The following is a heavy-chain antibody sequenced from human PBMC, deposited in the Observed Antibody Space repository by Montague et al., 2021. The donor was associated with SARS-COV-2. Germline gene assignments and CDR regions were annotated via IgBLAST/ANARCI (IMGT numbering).Heavy chain of an antibody. J-gene: IGHJ4*02. D-gene: IGHD6-6*01. CDR3: AREKRSSYFSDY. V-gene: IGHV4-61*01. CDR1: GGSVSSGSYY. CDR2: VYFTGGT. Sequence: SETLSLTCTVSGGSVSSGSYYWSWIRQPPGKGLEWIGYVYFTGGTNYNPTLKRRVTISLDTSRNQSSLNFDSVTAADTAVYFCAREKRSSYFSDYWGQGTLVTVSS.